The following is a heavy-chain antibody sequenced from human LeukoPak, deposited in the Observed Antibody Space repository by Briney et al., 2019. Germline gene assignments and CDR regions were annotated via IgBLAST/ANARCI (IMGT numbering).Heavy chain of an antibody. J-gene: IGHJ5*02. CDR1: GYSISSGYY. D-gene: IGHD2-2*02. Sequence: PSETLSLTCAVSGYSISSGYYWGWIRQPPGKGLERIGSIYHSGSTYYNPSLKSRVTISVDTSKNQFSLKLSSVTAADTAVYYCARRSSTSCYTCAWFDPWGQGTLVTVSS. CDR2: IYHSGST. V-gene: IGHV4-38-2*01. CDR3: ARRSSTSCYTCAWFDP.